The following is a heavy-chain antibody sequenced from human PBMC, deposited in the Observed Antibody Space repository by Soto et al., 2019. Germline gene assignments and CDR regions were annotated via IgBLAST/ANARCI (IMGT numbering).Heavy chain of an antibody. CDR2: VSYDGRSK. J-gene: IGHJ4*02. V-gene: IGHV3-30*03. D-gene: IGHD6-19*01. CDR3: ATISWSGGRFGGY. CDR1: GFTFTGNA. Sequence: QVQLVESGGGVVQPGMSLRLSCAASGFTFTGNALHWVRQAPGKGLEWVAVVSYDGRSKYYADSVKGRFTISRDNSKNTLSLQMNSLRAEDTAVYYCATISWSGGRFGGYWGQGTLVTVSS.